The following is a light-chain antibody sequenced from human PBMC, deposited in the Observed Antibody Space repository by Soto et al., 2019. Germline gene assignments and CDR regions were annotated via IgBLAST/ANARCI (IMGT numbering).Light chain of an antibody. CDR1: QSAFLPSYNRNF. Sequence: DIVMTQSPDSLAVSLGERATINCKSSQSAFLPSYNRNFLEWYQQKPGQPPKLLIYWSPTRVAGVTDRFSGSGSGTGLPLNISSLQAGDEAVYYCHQYWRTALTSGGGTKVEIK. CDR2: WSP. V-gene: IGKV4-1*01. CDR3: HQYWRTALT. J-gene: IGKJ4*01.